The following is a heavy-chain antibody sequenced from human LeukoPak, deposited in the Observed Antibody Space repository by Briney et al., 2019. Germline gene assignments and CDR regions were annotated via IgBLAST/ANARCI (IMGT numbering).Heavy chain of an antibody. CDR3: ARDPGDDSSGYPLDY. D-gene: IGHD3-22*01. V-gene: IGHV1-2*04. Sequence: ASVKVSCKASGYTFTGYYMHWVRQAPGQGLEWMGWINPNSGGTNYAQKFQGWVTMTRDTSISTAYMELSRLRSDDTAVYYCARDPGDDSSGYPLDYWGQGTLVTVSS. CDR2: INPNSGGT. J-gene: IGHJ4*02. CDR1: GYTFTGYY.